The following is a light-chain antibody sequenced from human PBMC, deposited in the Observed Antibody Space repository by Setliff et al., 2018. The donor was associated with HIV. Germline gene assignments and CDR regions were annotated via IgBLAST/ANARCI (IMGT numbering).Light chain of an antibody. CDR3: CSYAGSSTFPYV. Sequence: QSALTQPASVSGSPGQSITISCTGTSSVVGSYNLVSWYQQPPGKAPKVMLYEVTKRPSGVSNRFSGSKSGNAASLTISGLQAEDEADYYCCSYAGSSTFPYVFGTGTKVTVL. CDR2: EVT. CDR1: SSVVGSYNL. V-gene: IGLV2-23*02. J-gene: IGLJ1*01.